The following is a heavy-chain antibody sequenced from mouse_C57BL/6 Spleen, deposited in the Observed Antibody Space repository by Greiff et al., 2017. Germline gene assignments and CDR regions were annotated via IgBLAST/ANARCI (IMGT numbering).Heavy chain of an antibody. CDR3: ARNGDYGNYEGAWFAY. Sequence: QVTLKVSGPGILQSSQTLSLTCSFSGFSLSTSGMGVSWIRQPSGKGLEWLAHIYWDDDKRYNPSLKRRLTISKDTSRNQVFLKITSVDTADTATYYCARNGDYGNYEGAWFAYWGQGTLVTVSA. V-gene: IGHV8-12*01. D-gene: IGHD2-1*01. CDR1: GFSLSTSGMG. J-gene: IGHJ3*01. CDR2: IYWDDDK.